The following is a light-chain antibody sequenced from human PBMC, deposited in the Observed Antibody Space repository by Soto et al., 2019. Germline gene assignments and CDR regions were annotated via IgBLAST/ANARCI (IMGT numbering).Light chain of an antibody. CDR2: GAS. CDR3: QQRSNWPWT. V-gene: IGKV3D-20*02. Sequence: IVLTQSPGTLSLSPGERATLSCRASQSVSSTYLAWYQQKPGQAPRLLIYGASSRATGIPARFSGSGSGTDFTLTISSLEPEDFAVYYCQQRSNWPWTFGQGTKVDIK. CDR1: QSVSSTY. J-gene: IGKJ1*01.